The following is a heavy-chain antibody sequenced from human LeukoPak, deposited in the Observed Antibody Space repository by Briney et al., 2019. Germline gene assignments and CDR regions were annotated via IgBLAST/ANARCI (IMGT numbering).Heavy chain of an antibody. D-gene: IGHD3-16*01. CDR1: GGSFSGYY. CDR3: ARGRGARDNDYVWGSSIDY. Sequence: PSETLSLTCAVYGGSFSGYYWSWIRQPPGKGLEWIGEINHSGSTNYNPSLKSRVTIPVDTSKNQFSLKLSSVTAADTAVYYCARGRGARDNDYVWGSSIDYWGQGTLVTVSS. V-gene: IGHV4-34*01. J-gene: IGHJ4*02. CDR2: INHSGST.